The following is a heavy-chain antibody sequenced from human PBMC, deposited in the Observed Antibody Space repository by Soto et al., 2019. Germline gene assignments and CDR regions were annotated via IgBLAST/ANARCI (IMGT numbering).Heavy chain of an antibody. D-gene: IGHD3-3*01. J-gene: IGHJ5*02. V-gene: IGHV4-39*01. Sequence: SETLSLTCTVSGGSISSYYWGWIRQPPGKGLEWIGSIYYSGSTYYNPSLKSRVTISVDTSKNQFSLKLSSVTAADTAVYYCARGYDFWSGYHGLINWFDPWGQGTLVTVSS. CDR3: ARGYDFWSGYHGLINWFDP. CDR2: IYYSGST. CDR1: GGSISSYY.